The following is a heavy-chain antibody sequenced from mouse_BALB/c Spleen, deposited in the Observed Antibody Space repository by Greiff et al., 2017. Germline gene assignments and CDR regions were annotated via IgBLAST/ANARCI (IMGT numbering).Heavy chain of an antibody. CDR1: GYTFTSYW. Sequence: QVQLQQSGAELVKPGASVKLSCKTSGYTFTSYWIQWVKQRPGQGLGWIGEIFPGTGTTYYNEKFKGKATLTIDTSSSTAYMQLSSLTSEDSAVYFCARSPIYDGYYEGVMDYWGQGTSVTVSS. V-gene: IGHV1S132*01. D-gene: IGHD2-3*01. J-gene: IGHJ4*01. CDR3: ARSPIYDGYYEGVMDY. CDR2: IFPGTGTT.